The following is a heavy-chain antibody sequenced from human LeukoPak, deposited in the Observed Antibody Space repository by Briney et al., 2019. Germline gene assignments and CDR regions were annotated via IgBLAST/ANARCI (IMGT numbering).Heavy chain of an antibody. CDR1: GFTFSSYA. CDR3: AKEAKLAAAGRWVYYHGMDV. Sequence: GGSLRLSCAASGFTFSSYAMNWVRQAPGKGLEWVSGISGGGGSTHYADSVKGRFTISRDSSKNTLYLQLNSLRAEDTGVYYCAKEAKLAAAGRWVYYHGMDVWGQGTTVTVSS. J-gene: IGHJ6*02. CDR2: ISGGGGST. D-gene: IGHD6-13*01. V-gene: IGHV3-23*01.